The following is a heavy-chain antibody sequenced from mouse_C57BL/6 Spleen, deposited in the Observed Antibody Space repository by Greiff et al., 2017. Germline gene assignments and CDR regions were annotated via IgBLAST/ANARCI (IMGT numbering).Heavy chain of an antibody. CDR2: IYPGSGST. V-gene: IGHV1-55*01. CDR3: ARSRWNYAMDY. Sequence: QVQLQQPGAELVKPGASVMMSCKASGYTFTSYWITWVKKRPGQGLEWIGDIYPGSGSTNYNEKFKSKATLTVDTASITAYMQLSSLTSEDSAVYYCARSRWNYAMDYWGQGTSVTVSS. CDR1: GYTFTSYW. J-gene: IGHJ4*01. D-gene: IGHD1-1*02.